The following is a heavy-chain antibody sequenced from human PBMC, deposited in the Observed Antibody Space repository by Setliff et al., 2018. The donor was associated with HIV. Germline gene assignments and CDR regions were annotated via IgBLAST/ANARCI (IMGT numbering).Heavy chain of an antibody. V-gene: IGHV4-39*02. CDR2: IYFSGTP. CDR3: ARDVPWGDYYYYMDV. Sequence: SETLSLTCTVSGGSINSRSYYWAWIRQPPGKGLEWVASIYFSGTPYYNPSLKNRVTISVDTSKNQFSLKLSSVTAADTAVYYCARDVPWGDYYYYMDVWGKGTTVTVSS. J-gene: IGHJ6*03. CDR1: GGSINSRSYY. D-gene: IGHD3-16*01.